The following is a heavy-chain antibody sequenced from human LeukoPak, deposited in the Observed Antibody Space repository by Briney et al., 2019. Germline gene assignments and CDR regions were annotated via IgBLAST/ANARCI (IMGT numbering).Heavy chain of an antibody. CDR3: ARLGNTDYYYYYYMDV. V-gene: IGHV4-39*01. J-gene: IGHJ6*03. D-gene: IGHD7-27*01. CDR2: IYYSGST. CDR1: GGSIRSSSYY. Sequence: SETLSLTCTVSGGSIRSSSYYWGWIRQPPGKGPEWIGSIYYSGSTNYNPSLKSRVTISVDTSKTQFSLRLSSVTAADTAVYYCARLGNTDYYYYYYMDVWGKGTTVTVSS.